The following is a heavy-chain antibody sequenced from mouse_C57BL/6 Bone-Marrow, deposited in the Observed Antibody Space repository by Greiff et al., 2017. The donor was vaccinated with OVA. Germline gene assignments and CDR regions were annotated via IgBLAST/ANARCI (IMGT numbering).Heavy chain of an antibody. CDR2: IYPGSGST. CDR3: ARSGYYGSSYVG. Sequence: VQLQQSGAELVKPGASVKMSCKASGYTFTSYWITWVKQRPGQGLEWIGDIYPGSGSTNYNEKFKSKATLTVDTSSSTAYMQLSSLTSEDSAVYYCARSGYYGSSYVGWGQGTTLTVSS. J-gene: IGHJ2*01. V-gene: IGHV1-55*01. D-gene: IGHD1-1*01. CDR1: GYTFTSYW.